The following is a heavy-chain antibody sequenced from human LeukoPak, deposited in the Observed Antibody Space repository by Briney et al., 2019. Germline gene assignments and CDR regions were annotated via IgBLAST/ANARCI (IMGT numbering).Heavy chain of an antibody. CDR3: ARDRSSSSDGYYYYYMDV. V-gene: IGHV4-4*07. J-gene: IGHJ6*03. Sequence: PSETLSLTCTVSGGSISSYYWSWIRQPAGKGLEWIGRIYTSGSTNYNPSLKSRVTMSVDTSKNQVSLKLSSVTAADTAVYYCARDRSSSSDGYYYYYMDVWGKGTTVTVSS. CDR1: GGSISSYY. CDR2: IYTSGST. D-gene: IGHD6-6*01.